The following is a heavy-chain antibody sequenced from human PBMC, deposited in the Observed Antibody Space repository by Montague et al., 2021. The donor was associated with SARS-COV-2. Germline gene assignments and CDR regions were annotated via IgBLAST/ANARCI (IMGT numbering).Heavy chain of an antibody. Sequence: SLRLSCAASGFTFSSYSMNWVRQAPGKGLEWVSSISSSSSYIYYADSVKGRFTISRDNAKNSLYLQMNSLRAEDTAVYYCASDEVAAAGYYHYYYYGMNVWGQGTTVTVSS. V-gene: IGHV3-21*01. CDR1: GFTFSSYS. D-gene: IGHD6-13*01. CDR2: ISSSSSYI. CDR3: ASDEVAAAGYYHYYYYGMNV. J-gene: IGHJ6*02.